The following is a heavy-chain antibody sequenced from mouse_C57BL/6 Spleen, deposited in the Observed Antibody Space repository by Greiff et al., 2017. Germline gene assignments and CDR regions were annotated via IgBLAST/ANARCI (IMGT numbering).Heavy chain of an antibody. CDR2: IYPGAGDT. J-gene: IGHJ4*01. CDR1: GYAFSSSW. D-gene: IGHD1-1*01. V-gene: IGHV1-82*01. CDR3: ARNDYYGSSYLYYYAMDY. Sequence: QVQLQQSGPELVKPGASVKISCKASGYAFSSSWMNWVKQRPGRGLEWIGRIYPGAGDTNYNGKFKGKATLPAAKSSRTAYMQLSSLTSEDSAVYFCARNDYYGSSYLYYYAMDYWGQGTSVTVSS.